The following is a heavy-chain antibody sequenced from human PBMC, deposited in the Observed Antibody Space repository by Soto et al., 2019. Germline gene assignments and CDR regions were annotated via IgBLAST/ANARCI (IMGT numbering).Heavy chain of an antibody. CDR1: GFPFREFG. Sequence: QMQLVESGGGVVQPGRSLRLSCVASGFPFREFGMHWVRQAPGKGLEWVALISYDGSDYADSVKGRFTISRDDSRDTLFLHMDNLIPDDTGGYYCARRWNYDLDCWGQGTLVAVSS. CDR3: ARRWNYDLDC. V-gene: IGHV3-33*05. J-gene: IGHJ4*02. CDR2: ISYDGSD. D-gene: IGHD3-16*01.